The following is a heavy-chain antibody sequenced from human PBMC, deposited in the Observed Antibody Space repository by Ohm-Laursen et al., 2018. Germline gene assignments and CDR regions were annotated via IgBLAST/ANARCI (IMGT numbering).Heavy chain of an antibody. CDR2: VSWNSDTT. CDR1: GFTFPNYA. J-gene: IGHJ3*01. D-gene: IGHD1-26*01. CDR3: AKARSPGSYFLPFDV. V-gene: IGHV3-9*01. Sequence: SLRLFCTASGFTFPNYAIHWVRQAPGKGLEWVSGVSWNSDTTGYAVSVKGRFTITRDNAKNSVYLQMNSLRPEDTALYYCAKARSPGSYFLPFDVWGQGAMVTVSS.